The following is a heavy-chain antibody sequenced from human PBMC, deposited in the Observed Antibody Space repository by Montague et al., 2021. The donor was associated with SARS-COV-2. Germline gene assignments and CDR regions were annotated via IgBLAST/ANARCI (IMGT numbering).Heavy chain of an antibody. CDR1: GGWNRGYK. CDR3: TRGAPGY. V-gene: IGHV4-34*01. J-gene: IGHJ4*02. CDR2: ISLSGSA. Sequence: SETLSLTCAVHGGWNRGYKRKCTRQYSRQRLEWHAQISLSGSANYNPSLKSRVTISVDTAKNQFSLKLTSVNVADTAVYYCTRGAPGYWGQGTLVTVSS.